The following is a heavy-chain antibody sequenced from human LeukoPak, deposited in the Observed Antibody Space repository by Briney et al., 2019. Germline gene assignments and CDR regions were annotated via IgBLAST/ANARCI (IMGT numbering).Heavy chain of an antibody. V-gene: IGHV1-69*13. CDR1: GGTFSSYA. J-gene: IGHJ5*02. Sequence: SVKVSCKASGGTFSSYAIIWVRQAPGQGLEWMGGIIPIFDTANYAQKFEGRLTITADESTSTAYMELSSLRSEDTAVYYRARKETGTYNWFDPWGQGTLVTVSS. CDR3: ARKETGTYNWFDP. CDR2: IIPIFDTA. D-gene: IGHD1-1*01.